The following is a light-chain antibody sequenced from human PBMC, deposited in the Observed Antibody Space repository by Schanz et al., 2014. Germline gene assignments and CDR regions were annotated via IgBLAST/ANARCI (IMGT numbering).Light chain of an antibody. V-gene: IGKV3D-20*02. CDR1: QSVSSSY. Sequence: EIVLTQSPGTLSLSPGERATLSCRASQSVSSSYLAWYQQKPGQAPRLLIYGASSRATGIPDRFSGSGSGTDFTLTISSLEPEDFAVYYCQQRDNWPLLIFGGGTKVEI. J-gene: IGKJ4*01. CDR2: GAS. CDR3: QQRDNWPLLI.